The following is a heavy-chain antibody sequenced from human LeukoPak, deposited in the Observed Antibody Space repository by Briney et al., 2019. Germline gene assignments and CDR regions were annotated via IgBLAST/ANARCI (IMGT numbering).Heavy chain of an antibody. CDR1: GFTFSSYG. CDR3: ARVPLYYDSSGYYYDYYYYGMDV. J-gene: IGHJ6*02. CDR2: IWYDGSNK. V-gene: IGHV3-33*08. Sequence: PGGSLRLSCAASGFTFSSYGMHWVRQAPGKGLEWVAVIWYDGSNKYYADSVKGRFTISRDNSKNTLYLQMNSLRAEDTAVYYCARVPLYYDSSGYYYDYYYYGMDVWGQGTTVTVSS. D-gene: IGHD3-22*01.